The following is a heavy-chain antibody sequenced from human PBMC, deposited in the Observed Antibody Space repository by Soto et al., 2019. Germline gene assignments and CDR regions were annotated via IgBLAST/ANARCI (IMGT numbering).Heavy chain of an antibody. CDR3: ASIVEDYYGSGSYYKFDP. V-gene: IGHV4-59*01. J-gene: IGHJ5*02. CDR1: GGSISSYY. Sequence: SETLSLTCTVSGGSISSYYRSWIRQPPGKGLEWIGYIYYSGSTNYNPSLKSRVTISVDTSKNQFSLKLSSVTAADTAVYYCASIVEDYYGSGSYYKFDPWGQGTLVTVSS. CDR2: IYYSGST. D-gene: IGHD3-10*01.